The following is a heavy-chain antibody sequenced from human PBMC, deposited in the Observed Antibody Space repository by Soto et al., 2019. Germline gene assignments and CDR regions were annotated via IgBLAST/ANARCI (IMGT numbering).Heavy chain of an antibody. Sequence: ASVKVSCKASGYTFNRYYKHWVRQAPGPGLEWMGWISPHTGGTTYAQKFQGRVTMTRDTSVRTAFMELSRLGSDDTAVYYCARASQMVINPYYYPRDVWGQGTTVTVAS. J-gene: IGHJ6*02. CDR2: ISPHTGGT. CDR3: ARASQMVINPYYYPRDV. CDR1: GYTFNRYY. D-gene: IGHD3-22*01. V-gene: IGHV1-2*02.